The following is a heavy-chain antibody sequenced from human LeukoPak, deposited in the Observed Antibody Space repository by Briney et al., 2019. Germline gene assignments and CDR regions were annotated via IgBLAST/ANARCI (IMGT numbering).Heavy chain of an antibody. Sequence: ASVKVSCKASGYTFTRQYMHWVRQAPGQGLEWMRVINPSDGSTTYAQDFQGRVTLTRDTSTSTVYMELSRLRSEDTAFYYCARGDIDYWGQGTLVTVSS. CDR3: ARGDIDY. J-gene: IGHJ4*02. V-gene: IGHV1-46*01. CDR1: GYTFTRQY. CDR2: INPSDGST. D-gene: IGHD2-15*01.